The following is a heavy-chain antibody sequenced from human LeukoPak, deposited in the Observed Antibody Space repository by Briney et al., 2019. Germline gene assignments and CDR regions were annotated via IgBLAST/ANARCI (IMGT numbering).Heavy chain of an antibody. D-gene: IGHD5-18*01. CDR3: ARVPLRWRPVDTAMADY. CDR2: ISSSSSYI. Sequence: GGSLRLSCAASGFTFSSYSMNWVRQAPGKGLEWVSSISSSSSYIYYADSVKGRFTISRDNAKNSLYLQMNSLRAEDTAVYYCARVPLRWRPVDTAMADYWGQGTLVTVSS. CDR1: GFTFSSYS. V-gene: IGHV3-21*01. J-gene: IGHJ4*02.